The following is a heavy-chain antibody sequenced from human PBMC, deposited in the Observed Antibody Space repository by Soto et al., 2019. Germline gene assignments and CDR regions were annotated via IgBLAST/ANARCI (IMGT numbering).Heavy chain of an antibody. Sequence: EASVKVSCKASGYSFTDYHIHWVRQAPGQGLEWLGRINPKSGGTSTAQKFQGWVTMTTDTSISTASMELTRLTSDDTAIYYCARGDSTDCSNGVCSFFYNHEMDVWGQGTTVTVPS. D-gene: IGHD2-8*01. CDR3: ARGDSTDCSNGVCSFFYNHEMDV. CDR2: INPKSGGT. CDR1: GYSFTDYH. V-gene: IGHV1-2*04. J-gene: IGHJ6*02.